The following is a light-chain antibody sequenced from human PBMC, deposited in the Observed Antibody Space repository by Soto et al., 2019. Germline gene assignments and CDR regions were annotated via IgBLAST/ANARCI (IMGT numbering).Light chain of an antibody. V-gene: IGLV2-14*01. CDR3: SSYTSGSTWV. Sequence: QSVLTQPASVSGSPGQSITISCTGTSSDVGGYNYVSWYQQHPGKAPKLMIHEVSNRPSGVSNRFSGSKSGNTDSLAISGLQAADEADYYCSSYTSGSTWVFGGGTKLTVL. CDR1: SSDVGGYNY. CDR2: EVS. J-gene: IGLJ3*02.